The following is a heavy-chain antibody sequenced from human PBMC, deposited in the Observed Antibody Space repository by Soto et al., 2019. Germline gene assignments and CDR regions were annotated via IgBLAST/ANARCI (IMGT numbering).Heavy chain of an antibody. CDR3: ARPETPTRSSDYDYPFDL. D-gene: IGHD3-22*01. CDR1: GYSFTSYW. J-gene: IGHJ5*02. Sequence: PGESLKISCKGSGYSFTSYWIGWVRQMPGKGLEWMGIIYPGDSDTRYNPSFQGQVTISVDKSTSTAYLEWNSLKASDTAMYFYARPETPTRSSDYDYPFDLWGQGTLVTVSS. CDR2: IYPGDSDT. V-gene: IGHV5-51*01.